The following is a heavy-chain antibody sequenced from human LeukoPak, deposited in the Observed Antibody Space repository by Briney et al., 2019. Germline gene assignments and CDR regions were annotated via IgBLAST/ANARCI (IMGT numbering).Heavy chain of an antibody. V-gene: IGHV1-69*13. CDR2: IIPIFGTA. D-gene: IGHD6-13*01. CDR1: GGTFSSYA. CDR3: ARDMAAAGTGGFDP. Sequence: SAKVSCKASGGTFSSYAISWVRQAPGQGLEWMGGIIPIFGTANYAQKFQGRVTITADESTSTAYMELSSLRSEDTAVYYCARDMAAAGTGGFDPWGQGTLVTVSS. J-gene: IGHJ5*02.